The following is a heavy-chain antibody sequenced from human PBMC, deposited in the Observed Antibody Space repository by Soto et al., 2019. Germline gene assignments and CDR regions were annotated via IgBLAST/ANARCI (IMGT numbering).Heavy chain of an antibody. J-gene: IGHJ5*02. CDR1: GGSISSGGYY. CDR3: ARERCSGGSCYPGSRNWFDP. CDR2: IYYSGST. V-gene: IGHV4-31*03. D-gene: IGHD2-15*01. Sequence: SETLSLTCTVSGGSISSGGYYWSWIRQHPGKGLEWIGYIYYSGSTYYNPSLKSRVTISVDTSKNQFSLKLSSVTAADTAVYYCARERCSGGSCYPGSRNWFDPWGQGTLVTVSS.